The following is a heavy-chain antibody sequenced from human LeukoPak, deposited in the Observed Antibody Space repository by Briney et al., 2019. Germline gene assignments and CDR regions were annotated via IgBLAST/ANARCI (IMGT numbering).Heavy chain of an antibody. V-gene: IGHV4-34*01. Sequence: SETLSLTCAASGGSFSGYYWSWIRQPPGKGLEWIGEIYDSGFTDYNPSLENRVTISVDTSKRQLSLRLGSVTAADTAVYYCARTVIVRNNYYYYYGMDVWGRGTTVTVSS. D-gene: IGHD2-21*02. CDR2: IYDSGFT. CDR3: ARTVIVRNNYYYYYGMDV. J-gene: IGHJ6*02. CDR1: GGSFSGYY.